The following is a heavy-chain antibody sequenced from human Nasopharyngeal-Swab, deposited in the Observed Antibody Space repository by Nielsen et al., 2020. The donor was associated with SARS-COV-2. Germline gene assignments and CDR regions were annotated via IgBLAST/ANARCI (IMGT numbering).Heavy chain of an antibody. Sequence: SETLSLICTVSGGSISSGSYYWSWIRQPAGKGLEWIGRIYTSGSTNYNPSLKSRVTISVDTSKNQFSLKLSSVTAADTAVYYCACSGWYDGYYYYMDVWGKGTTVTVSS. CDR1: GGSISSGSYY. V-gene: IGHV4-61*02. J-gene: IGHJ6*03. D-gene: IGHD6-19*01. CDR3: ACSGWYDGYYYYMDV. CDR2: IYTSGST.